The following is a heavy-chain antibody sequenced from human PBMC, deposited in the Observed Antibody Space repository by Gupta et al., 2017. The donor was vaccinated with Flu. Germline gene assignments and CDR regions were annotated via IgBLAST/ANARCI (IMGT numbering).Heavy chain of an antibody. CDR1: GGTFSSYA. J-gene: IGHJ6*02. CDR2: IIPIFGTA. V-gene: IGHV1-69*01. Sequence: QVQLVQSGAEVKKPGSSVKVSCKASGGTFSSYAISWVRQAPGQGLEWMGGIIPIFGTANYAQKFQGRVTITADESTSTAYMELSSLRSEDTAVYYCASLIYSSSSSERWRVGGYYYYGMDVWGQGTTVTVSS. CDR3: ASLIYSSSSSERWRVGGYYYYGMDV. D-gene: IGHD6-6*01.